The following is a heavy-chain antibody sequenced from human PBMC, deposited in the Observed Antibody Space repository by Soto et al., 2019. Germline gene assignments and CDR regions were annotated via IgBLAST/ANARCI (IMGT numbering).Heavy chain of an antibody. CDR2: ISYDGTNK. V-gene: IGHV3-30*18. D-gene: IGHD6-13*01. J-gene: IGHJ4*02. CDR3: TKGGQQLVRYSLDS. Sequence: QVQLVESGGGVVQPGTSLRLSCAASGFTFSAYGMHWVRQAPGKGLEWVAVISYDGTNKYYADSVKGRFTISRDNSKNRLYLQMNSLRADDTAEYYCTKGGQQLVRYSLDSWGQGTLVTVSS. CDR1: GFTFSAYG.